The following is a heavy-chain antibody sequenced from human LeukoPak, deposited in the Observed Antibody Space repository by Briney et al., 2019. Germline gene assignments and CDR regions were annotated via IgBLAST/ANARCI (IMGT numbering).Heavy chain of an antibody. CDR2: INHSGST. CDR3: ARDGLRGVIVSYYYMDV. J-gene: IGHJ6*03. CDR1: GGSFSGYY. V-gene: IGHV4-34*01. D-gene: IGHD3-10*01. Sequence: SETLSLTCAVYGGSFSGYYWSWIRQPPGKGLEWIGEINHSGSTNYNPSLKSRVTMSVDTSKNQFSLKLSSVTAADTAVYYCARDGLRGVIVSYYYMDVWGKGTTVTISS.